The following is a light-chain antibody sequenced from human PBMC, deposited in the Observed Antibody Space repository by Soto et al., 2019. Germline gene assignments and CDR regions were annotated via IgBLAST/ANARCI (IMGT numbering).Light chain of an antibody. CDR2: EGS. CDR1: SSDVGGYNF. J-gene: IGLJ1*01. V-gene: IGLV2-23*01. Sequence: QSALTQPASVSGSPGQSITISCTGTSSDVGGYNFVAWYQQYPGKAPKVMIYEGSQRPSGVSTRFSGSRSGNTASLTISGLQPEDEADYYCCSYAGSSIYVFGTGTKLTVL. CDR3: CSYAGSSIYV.